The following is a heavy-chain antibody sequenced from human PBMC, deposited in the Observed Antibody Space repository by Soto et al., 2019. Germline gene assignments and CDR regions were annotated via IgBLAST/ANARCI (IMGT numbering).Heavy chain of an antibody. CDR3: TSLMAAAVGAFDI. CDR2: IRSKANSYAT. V-gene: IGHV3-73*01. J-gene: IGHJ3*02. D-gene: IGHD6-13*01. CDR1: GGTFSGSA. Sequence: PGGSLRLSCAASGGTFSGSAMHWVRQASGKGLEWVGRIRSKANSYATAYAASVKGRFTISRDDSKNTAYLQMNSLKTEDTAVYYCTSLMAAAVGAFDIWGQGTTVTVSS.